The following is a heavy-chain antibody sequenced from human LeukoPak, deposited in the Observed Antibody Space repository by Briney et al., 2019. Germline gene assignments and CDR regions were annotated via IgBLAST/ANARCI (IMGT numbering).Heavy chain of an antibody. CDR2: TYYRSKWNN. J-gene: IGHJ4*02. V-gene: IGHV6-1*01. CDR1: GDSVSSNSAT. CDR3: ARDLSGRAWEGFDY. D-gene: IGHD6-25*01. Sequence: SQTLSLTCAISGDSVSSNSATRNWIRQSPSRGLEWLGRTYYRSKWNNDYAVSVESRITINPDMSKNQFSLQMNSVTPEDTAVYYCARDLSGRAWEGFDYWGQGTLVTVSS.